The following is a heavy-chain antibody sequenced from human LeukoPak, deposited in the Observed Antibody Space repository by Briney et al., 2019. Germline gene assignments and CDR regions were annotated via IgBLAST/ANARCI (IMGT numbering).Heavy chain of an antibody. J-gene: IGHJ4*02. D-gene: IGHD5-18*01. CDR2: ISSSGDTI. V-gene: IGHV3-11*01. CDR3: AKDRYGDY. CDR1: GFNFGDYY. Sequence: GGSLRLSCAASGFNFGDYYMSWIRQAPGAGLEWLSKISSSGDTIYYADSVKGRFTISRDNSKNTLYLQMNSLRAEDTAVYYCAKDRYGDYWGQGTLVTVSS.